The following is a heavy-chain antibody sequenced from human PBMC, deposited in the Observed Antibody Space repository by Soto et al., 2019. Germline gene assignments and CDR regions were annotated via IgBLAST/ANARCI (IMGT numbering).Heavy chain of an antibody. CDR3: ARPDYGDYAWLDY. D-gene: IGHD4-17*01. CDR1: GYTFTGYY. V-gene: IGHV1-2*02. J-gene: IGHJ4*02. CDR2: INLNSGGT. Sequence: ASVKVSCKASGYTFTGYYMHWVRQAPGQGLEWMGWINLNSGGTNYAQKFQGRVTMTRDTSISTAYMELSRLRSDDTAVYYCARPDYGDYAWLDYWGQGTLVTVSS.